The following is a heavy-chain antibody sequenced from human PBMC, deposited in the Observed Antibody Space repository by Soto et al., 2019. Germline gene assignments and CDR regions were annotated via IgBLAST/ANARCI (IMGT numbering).Heavy chain of an antibody. CDR3: SHRRGMIMDV. V-gene: IGHV2-5*02. J-gene: IGHJ6*02. CDR2: ISGDDEK. CDR1: GFSLIIGGVS. Sequence: QITLKESGPPQVKPTQTLTLTCTFSGFSLIIGGVSVAWIRQPPGKALEWLALISGDDEKRYSPSLKSRLTIAKDTTKIRVVFTRTNMDPLDTATYYCSHRRGMIMDVWGQGTTVSVSS. D-gene: IGHD3-16*01.